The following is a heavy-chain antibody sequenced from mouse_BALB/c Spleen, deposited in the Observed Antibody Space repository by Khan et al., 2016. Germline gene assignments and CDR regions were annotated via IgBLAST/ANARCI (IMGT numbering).Heavy chain of an antibody. Sequence: EVELVESGGGLVKPGGSLKLSCAASGFTFSSYAMSWVRQTLEKRLEWVASISSGGSTYYPDSVKGRFTISRDNARNILNLQMSSLRSEDTAMYYCGRENYSNYGDYLDYWGQGTTLTVSS. V-gene: IGHV5-6-5*01. J-gene: IGHJ2*01. D-gene: IGHD2-5*01. CDR1: GFTFSSYA. CDR3: GRENYSNYGDYLDY. CDR2: ISSGGST.